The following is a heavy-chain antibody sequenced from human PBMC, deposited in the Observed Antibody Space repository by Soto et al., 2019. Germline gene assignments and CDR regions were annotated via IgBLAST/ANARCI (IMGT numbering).Heavy chain of an antibody. CDR3: TRPSSGDYPDAFDI. V-gene: IGHV1-69*01. J-gene: IGHJ3*02. D-gene: IGHD3-22*01. CDR1: GGSFPSDT. Sequence: QVQLMQSGAEVKKPGSSVKVSCKASGGSFPSDTISWVRQAPGQGLEWLGGIVPVFGTPNHAQKFQGRVTISADGSTNAAYMELTSLRLDDTAVYYCTRPSSGDYPDAFDIWGQGTLVTVSS. CDR2: IVPVFGTP.